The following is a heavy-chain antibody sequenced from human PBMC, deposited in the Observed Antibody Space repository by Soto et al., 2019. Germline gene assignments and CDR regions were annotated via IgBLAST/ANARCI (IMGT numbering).Heavy chain of an antibody. Sequence: QMQLVQSGPEVKKPVTSVKVSCKASGFTFTSSAVQWVRQARGQRLEWIGWIVVGSGNTNYAKKFQERVTITRDMSTSTAYMELSSLRSKDTAVYYCAALPGIAAAFGYFDYWGQGTLVTVSS. CDR1: GFTFTSSA. J-gene: IGHJ4*02. D-gene: IGHD6-13*01. V-gene: IGHV1-58*01. CDR3: AALPGIAAAFGYFDY. CDR2: IVVGSGNT.